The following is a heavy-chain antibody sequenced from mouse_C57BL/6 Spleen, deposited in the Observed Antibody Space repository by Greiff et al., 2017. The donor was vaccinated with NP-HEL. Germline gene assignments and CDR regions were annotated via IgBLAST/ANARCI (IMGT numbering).Heavy chain of an antibody. CDR3: ANYYGSSFPTYAMDY. J-gene: IGHJ4*01. CDR1: GFTFSDYG. V-gene: IGHV5-17*01. CDR2: ISSGSSTI. Sequence: EVQVVESGGGLVKPGGSLKLSCAASGFTFSDYGMHWVRQAPEKGLEWVAYISSGSSTIYYADTVKGRFTISRDNAKNTLFLQMTSLRSEDTAMYYCANYYGSSFPTYAMDYWGQGTSVTVSS. D-gene: IGHD1-1*01.